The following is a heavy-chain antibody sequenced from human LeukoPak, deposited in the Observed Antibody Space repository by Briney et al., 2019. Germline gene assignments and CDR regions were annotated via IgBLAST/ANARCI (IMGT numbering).Heavy chain of an antibody. J-gene: IGHJ4*02. CDR1: GFTFGDYA. Sequence: GGSLRLSCTASGFTFGDYAMSWVRQAPGKGLEWVGFSRSEAFGGTTEYAASVKGRFTISRDESRTIAYLQMNSLKTEDTAVYYCTRDRIKFYYDTSGYYLDYWGRGTLVIVSS. CDR2: SRSEAFGGTT. D-gene: IGHD3-22*01. V-gene: IGHV3-49*04. CDR3: TRDRIKFYYDTSGYYLDY.